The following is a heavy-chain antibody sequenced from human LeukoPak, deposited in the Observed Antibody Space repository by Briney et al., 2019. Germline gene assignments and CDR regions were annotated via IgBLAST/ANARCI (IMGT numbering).Heavy chain of an antibody. D-gene: IGHD2-2*01. CDR1: GYSFTSYW. Sequence: VESLKISCKGSGYSFTSYWISWVRQMPGKGLEWMGRIDPSDSYTNYSPSFQGHVIISADKSISTAYLQWSSLKASDTAMYYCATSGKYCSSTSCYAGQDWGQGTLVTVSS. V-gene: IGHV5-10-1*01. CDR3: ATSGKYCSSTSCYAGQD. J-gene: IGHJ4*02. CDR2: IDPSDSYT.